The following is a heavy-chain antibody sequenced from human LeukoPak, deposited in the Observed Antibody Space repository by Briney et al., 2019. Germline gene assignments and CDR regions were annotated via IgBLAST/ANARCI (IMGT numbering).Heavy chain of an antibody. CDR1: GFTFSSYG. CDR3: ARDRMVAANSGGMDV. J-gene: IGHJ6*02. D-gene: IGHD2-15*01. Sequence: GGSLRLYCAASGFTFSSYGMPWVRQAPGKGLEWVAVIWYDGSNKYYADSVKGRFTISRDNSKNTLYLQMNSLRAEDTAVYYCARDRMVAANSGGMDVWGQGTTVTVSS. V-gene: IGHV3-33*01. CDR2: IWYDGSNK.